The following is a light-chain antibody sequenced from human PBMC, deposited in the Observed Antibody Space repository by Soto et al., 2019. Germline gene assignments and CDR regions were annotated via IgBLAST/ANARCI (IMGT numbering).Light chain of an antibody. Sequence: EIVLTQSPGTLSLSPGERATLSCRASQSVSSSYLAWYQQKPGQAPRLLIYGASSRATGIPDRFSGSGSGTDFTLTISRLQPEDFALYSCQQYDSSPLTFGGGTKVEIK. CDR3: QQYDSSPLT. CDR1: QSVSSSY. V-gene: IGKV3-20*01. CDR2: GAS. J-gene: IGKJ4*01.